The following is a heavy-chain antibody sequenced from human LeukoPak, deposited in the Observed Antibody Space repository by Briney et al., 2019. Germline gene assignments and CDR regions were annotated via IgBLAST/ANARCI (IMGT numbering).Heavy chain of an antibody. J-gene: IGHJ4*02. CDR2: IKQDGSET. V-gene: IGHV3-7*04. CDR1: GFIFSNYW. Sequence: PGGSLRLSCVTSGFIFSNYWMNWVRQAPGKGLEWVANIKQDGSETYYVDAVKGRFTISRDNARSSLSLQMNSLRDEDTAVYFCAGGTGWLIDHWGQGTLVAVSS. CDR3: AGGTGWLIDH. D-gene: IGHD6-19*01.